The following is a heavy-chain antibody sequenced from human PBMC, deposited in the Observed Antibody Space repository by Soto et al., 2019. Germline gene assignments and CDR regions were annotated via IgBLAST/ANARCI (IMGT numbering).Heavy chain of an antibody. CDR3: ARDNGSSHGHGMEV. V-gene: IGHV3-30-3*01. CDR1: GFTFSSYT. CDR2: ILYDGGNK. J-gene: IGHJ6*02. Sequence: QVQLVESGGGVVQPGRSLRLSCAASGFTFSSYTMHWVRQAPGKGLEWVALILYDGGNKYYADSVKGGFTISRDNSKNTLYLQVNSLRPEDTAVYYCARDNGSSHGHGMEVWGPGTTVPVSS. D-gene: IGHD5-18*01.